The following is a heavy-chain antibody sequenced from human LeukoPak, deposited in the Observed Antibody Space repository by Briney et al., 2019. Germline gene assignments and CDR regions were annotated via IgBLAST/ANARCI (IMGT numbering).Heavy chain of an antibody. D-gene: IGHD6-19*01. V-gene: IGHV1-2*02. Sequence: ASVKVSCKASGYTFSDYYMHWVRQAPGQGLEWMGWINPDSGGTKYAQKFQDRVTMTSDTSISTAYMELSRLRSDDTAVYYCARSITGGSGWFYFDYWGQGTLVTVSS. CDR3: ARSITGGSGWFYFDY. CDR2: INPDSGGT. J-gene: IGHJ4*02. CDR1: GYTFSDYY.